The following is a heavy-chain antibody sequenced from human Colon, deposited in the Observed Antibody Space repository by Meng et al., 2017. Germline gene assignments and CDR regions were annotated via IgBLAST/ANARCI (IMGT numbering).Heavy chain of an antibody. CDR3: ARGLNPHWFDP. D-gene: IGHD1-14*01. J-gene: IGHJ5*02. Sequence: QVQLVQSGAEVKNPGASVKVSCKASGYTFTRYGINWVRQAPGQGLEWTGWFNPNSGATNYAQNFQGRVTMIRATSATTAYMELSSLRSDDTAMYYCARGLNPHWFDPWGQGTLVTVSS. V-gene: IGHV1-2*02. CDR1: GYTFTRYG. CDR2: FNPNSGAT.